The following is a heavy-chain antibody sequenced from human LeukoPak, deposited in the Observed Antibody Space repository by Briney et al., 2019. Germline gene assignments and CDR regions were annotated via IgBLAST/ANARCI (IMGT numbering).Heavy chain of an antibody. D-gene: IGHD3-10*01. CDR3: ARGGYYGSGNDFRFDP. CDR1: GGSISSYY. V-gene: IGHV4-59*01. CDR2: IYYTGST. Sequence: SETLSLTCTVSGGSISSYYWSWIRQPPGKGLEWIGYIYYTGSTNYNPSLKSRVTISVDTSKNQFSLKLSSVTAADTAIYYCARGGYYGSGNDFRFDPWGQGTLVTVSS. J-gene: IGHJ5*02.